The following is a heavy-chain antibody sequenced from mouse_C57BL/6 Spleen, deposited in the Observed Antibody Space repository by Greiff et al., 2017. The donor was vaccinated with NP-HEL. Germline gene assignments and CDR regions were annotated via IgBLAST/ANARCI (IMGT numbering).Heavy chain of an antibody. Sequence: QVQLQQPGPELVKPGASVKISCKASGYAFSSSWMNWVKQRPGKGLEWIGRIYPGDGDTNYNGKFKGKATLTADKSSSTAYMQLSSLTSEDSAVYFCARGGDYFDYWGQGTTLTVSS. V-gene: IGHV1-82*01. J-gene: IGHJ2*01. CDR2: IYPGDGDT. CDR3: ARGGDYFDY. CDR1: GYAFSSSW.